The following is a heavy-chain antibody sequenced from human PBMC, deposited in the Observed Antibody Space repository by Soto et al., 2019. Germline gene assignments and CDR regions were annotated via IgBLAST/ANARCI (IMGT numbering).Heavy chain of an antibody. CDR1: GFSFSSFA. J-gene: IGHJ5*02. CDR2: IRGTAT. V-gene: IGHV3-23*01. Sequence: EVQLLESGGTLVQPGESLRLSCEVSGFSFSSFAMIWVRQAPGAGLEWVSSIRGTATSYAESMKGRFTISRDKSKNTVYLQMNTLRGEDTAVYYCAKGAVLMTTSGGWCNRFDPWGQGTLVIVSS. CDR3: AKGAVLMTTSGGWCNRFDP. D-gene: IGHD2-21*01.